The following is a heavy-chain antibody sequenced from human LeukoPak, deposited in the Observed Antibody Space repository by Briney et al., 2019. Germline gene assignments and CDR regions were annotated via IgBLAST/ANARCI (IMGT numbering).Heavy chain of an antibody. V-gene: IGHV4-59*01. CDR3: ARAPPYGYCNGGSCSPFDY. CDR2: IYYSGST. CDR1: GGSISSYY. Sequence: SETLSLTXTVSGGSISSYYWSWIRQPPGQGLEWNGYIYYSGSTNYNPSLKSRVTISVDTSKNQFSLKLSSVTAADTAVYYCARAPPYGYCNGGSCSPFDYWGQGTLVTVCS. J-gene: IGHJ4*02. D-gene: IGHD2-15*01.